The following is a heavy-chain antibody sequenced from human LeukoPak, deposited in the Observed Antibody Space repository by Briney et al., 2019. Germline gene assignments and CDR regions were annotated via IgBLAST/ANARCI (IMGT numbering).Heavy chain of an antibody. D-gene: IGHD6-19*01. CDR2: IYYSGST. CDR1: GGSISSISYY. V-gene: IGHV4-39*07. CDR3: ARDRFGGGAVANYYYYYMDV. J-gene: IGHJ6*03. Sequence: SETLSLTCTVSGGSISSISYYWGWIRQPPGKGLEWIGSIYYSGSTYYNPSLKSRVTMSVGTSKNQFSLKLSSVTAADTAVYYCARDRFGGGAVANYYYYYMDVWGKGTTVTISS.